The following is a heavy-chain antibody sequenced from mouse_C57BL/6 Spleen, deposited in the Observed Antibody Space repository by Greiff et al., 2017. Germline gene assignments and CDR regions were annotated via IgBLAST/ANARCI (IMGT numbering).Heavy chain of an antibody. CDR3: ARGDYGSSLGSPFCFDY. V-gene: IGHV1-9*01. D-gene: IGHD1-1*01. J-gene: IGHJ2*01. Sequence: VKLQQSGAELMKPGASVKLSCKATGYTFTGYWIEWVKQRPGHGLEWIGEILPGSGSTNYNEKFKGKATFTADTSSNTAYMQLSSLTTEDSAIYYCARGDYGSSLGSPFCFDYWGQGTTLTVSS. CDR2: ILPGSGST. CDR1: GYTFTGYW.